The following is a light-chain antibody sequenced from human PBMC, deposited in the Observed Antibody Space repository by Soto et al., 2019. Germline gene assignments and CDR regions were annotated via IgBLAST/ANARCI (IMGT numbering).Light chain of an antibody. Sequence: DIQMTQSPSSVSASVGDRVTITCRASEGISSTLAWYQQKAGKAPKLLIYVASILQSGIPSRFRVSGSGTDFTLTISSLQPEDFATYYCQQDNCFPWTFGQGTKVEIK. CDR3: QQDNCFPWT. CDR1: EGISST. V-gene: IGKV1-12*01. J-gene: IGKJ1*01. CDR2: VAS.